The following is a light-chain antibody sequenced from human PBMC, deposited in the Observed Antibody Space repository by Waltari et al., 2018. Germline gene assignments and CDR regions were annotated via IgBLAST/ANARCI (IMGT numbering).Light chain of an antibody. Sequence: QSALTQPASVSGSPGQSNTISCSGTDRDVGAYDFVSCDQQHPGKAPHPIIYEVSNRPSGISNRFSASKPGNTASLTISGLQAEDEADDYCSSYTTSSAPGVFGTGTRVTVL. V-gene: IGLV2-14*01. J-gene: IGLJ1*01. CDR3: SSYTTSSAPGV. CDR1: DRDVGAYDF. CDR2: EVS.